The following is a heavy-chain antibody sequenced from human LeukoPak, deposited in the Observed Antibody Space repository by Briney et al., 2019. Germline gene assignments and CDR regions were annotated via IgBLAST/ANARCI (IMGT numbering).Heavy chain of an antibody. Sequence: GGSLRLSCAASGFTFNNYAMNWVRQAPGKGLEWVSSISGGGETTYYADSAKGRFTISRDNSQNTLYLQMNSLRAEDTAVYYCARAPDRNDGTVFDYWGRGTLVTVSS. D-gene: IGHD1-1*01. CDR3: ARAPDRNDGTVFDY. J-gene: IGHJ4*02. CDR1: GFTFNNYA. CDR2: ISGGGETT. V-gene: IGHV3-23*01.